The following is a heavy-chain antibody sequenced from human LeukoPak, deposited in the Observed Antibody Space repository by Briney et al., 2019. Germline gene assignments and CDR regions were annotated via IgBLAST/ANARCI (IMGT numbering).Heavy chain of an antibody. J-gene: IGHJ4*02. V-gene: IGHV3-11*01. CDR1: GFTFNDYY. CDR3: ARSRCTNGVCHMYFFDY. D-gene: IGHD2-8*01. Sequence: GGSLRLSCAACGFTFNDYYMSWIRQAPGKGLEWVSYITSGGRPIYYADSVKGRFTISRDNAKNSLDLQMDSLTAEDTAMYYCARSRCTNGVCHMYFFDYWGQGTLVTVSS. CDR2: ITSGGRPI.